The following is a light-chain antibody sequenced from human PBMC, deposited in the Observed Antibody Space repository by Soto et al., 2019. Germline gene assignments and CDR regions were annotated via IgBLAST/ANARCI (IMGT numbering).Light chain of an antibody. J-gene: IGKJ2*01. CDR3: QQSSTTPYT. V-gene: IGKV1-39*01. Sequence: DGQMTQSPPSLSAPLGDIVTITCRASQSITTFVNWYKQTPGEAPQLLILGASGLQTGVSSWISGSGSGTEFTLTISSLLREHYANSFCQQSSTTPYTFGPGTKLQVK. CDR2: GAS. CDR1: QSITTF.